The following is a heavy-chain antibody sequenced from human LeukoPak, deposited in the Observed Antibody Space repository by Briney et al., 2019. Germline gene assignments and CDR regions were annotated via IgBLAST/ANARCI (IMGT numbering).Heavy chain of an antibody. CDR2: IDPNSGGT. CDR3: ARSAPLAAAGTGDFDY. J-gene: IGHJ4*02. D-gene: IGHD6-13*01. CDR1: GYTFTGYY. V-gene: IGHV1-2*02. Sequence: ASVTVSCKASGYTFTGYYIHWVRQAPGQGLEWMGWIDPNSGGTNYAQKFQGRVTMTRDTSISTAYMELSRPRSDDTAVYYCARSAPLAAAGTGDFDYWGQGTLVTVSS.